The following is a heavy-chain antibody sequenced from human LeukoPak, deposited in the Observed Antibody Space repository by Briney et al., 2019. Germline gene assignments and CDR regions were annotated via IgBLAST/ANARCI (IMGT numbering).Heavy chain of an antibody. V-gene: IGHV4-31*03. J-gene: IGHJ4*02. CDR2: IYYSGST. CDR1: GGSISSGGYY. Sequence: SQTLSLTRTVSGGSISSGGYYWSWIRQHPGKGLEWIGYIYYSGSTYYNPSLKSRVTISVDTSKNQFSLKLSSVTAADTAVYYCARDHFNYFDYWGQGTLVTVSS. CDR3: ARDHFNYFDY.